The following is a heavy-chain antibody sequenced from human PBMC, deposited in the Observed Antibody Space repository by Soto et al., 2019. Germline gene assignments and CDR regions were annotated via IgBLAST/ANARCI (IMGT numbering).Heavy chain of an antibody. CDR1: GFIFSSYT. CDR2: ISGSGSYI. D-gene: IGHD2-2*01. Sequence: SGGSLRLSCTASGFIFSSYTINWVRQAPGKGLEGVSSISGSGSYIYIADSMKGRITISRDNAQNSVHLQMNSLRVEDTAVYYCARAGLEPANAFDVWGQGTKVTVSS. CDR3: ARAGLEPANAFDV. V-gene: IGHV3-21*06. J-gene: IGHJ3*01.